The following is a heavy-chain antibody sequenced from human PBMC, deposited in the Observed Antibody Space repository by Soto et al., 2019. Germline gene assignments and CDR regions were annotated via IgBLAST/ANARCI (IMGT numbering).Heavy chain of an antibody. CDR2: MQPSTGRT. Sequence: QVQLVQSGAEVREPGASVKVSCKASGYSFTSLDINWVRQTAGQGLEWMGWMQPSTGRTGYAQKFQGRVTMTSDPSINTAYMELTTLTSDDTAFYYCARGVSAGVDYWGQGTLVTVSS. V-gene: IGHV1-8*01. D-gene: IGHD1-26*01. CDR3: ARGVSAGVDY. J-gene: IGHJ4*02. CDR1: GYSFTSLD.